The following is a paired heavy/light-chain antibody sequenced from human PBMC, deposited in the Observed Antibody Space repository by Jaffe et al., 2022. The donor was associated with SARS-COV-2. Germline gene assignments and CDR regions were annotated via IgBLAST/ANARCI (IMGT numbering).Light chain of an antibody. J-gene: IGLJ1*01. CDR1: NSNIGNNY. Sequence: QSVLTQPPSVSAAPGQRVTISCSGSNSNIGNNYVSWYQQFPGTAPRLLIYETNERPSGIPDRFSGSKSGTSATLGITGLQTGDEADYYCGSWDGSLSAHVFGTGTKVTVL. CDR3: GSWDGSLSAHV. CDR2: ETN. V-gene: IGLV1-51*02.
Heavy chain of an antibody. Sequence: QLQLQESGPGLVTPSETLSLTCTVSGGSISTITTKIYYWAWVRQPPGKGLEWIGSILYSGTTYYTPSLKSRVTISVDTSKNQFSLRLRSMTAADTAVYYCARHHHHPSFDFWGQGNLVTVST. CDR3: ARHHHHPSFDF. CDR2: ILYSGTT. J-gene: IGHJ4*02. CDR1: GGSISTITTKIYY. V-gene: IGHV4-39*01.